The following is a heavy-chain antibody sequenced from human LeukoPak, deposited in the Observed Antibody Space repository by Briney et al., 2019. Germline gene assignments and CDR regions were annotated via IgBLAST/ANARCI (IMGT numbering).Heavy chain of an antibody. CDR3: ARDQGLGHYFDS. V-gene: IGHV3-53*01. J-gene: IGHJ4*02. CDR1: GLTVSSNY. Sequence: GGSLRLSCAASGLTVSSNYMSWVRQGPGKGLEWVSSIYRDGSTYYADSVKGRFTISRDNSKNTVHLQMNSLRAEDTAVYYCARDQGLGHYFDSWGQGTLVTVSS. D-gene: IGHD3-10*01. CDR2: IYRDGST.